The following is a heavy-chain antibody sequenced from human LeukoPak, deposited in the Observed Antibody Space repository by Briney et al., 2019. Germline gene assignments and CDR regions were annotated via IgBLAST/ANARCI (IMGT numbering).Heavy chain of an antibody. Sequence: PSETLSLTCAVYGGSFSGYYWSWIRQPPGKGLEWIGEINHSGSTNYNPSLKSRVTISVDTSKNQFSLKLSSVTAADTAVYYCVTYYFDSSGPKKNYWGQGTPVTVSS. J-gene: IGHJ4*02. V-gene: IGHV4-34*01. D-gene: IGHD3-22*01. CDR2: INHSGST. CDR3: VTYYFDSSGPKKNY. CDR1: GGSFSGYY.